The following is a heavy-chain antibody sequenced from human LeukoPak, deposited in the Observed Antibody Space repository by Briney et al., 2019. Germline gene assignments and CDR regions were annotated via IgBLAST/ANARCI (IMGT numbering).Heavy chain of an antibody. V-gene: IGHV4-59*08. CDR2: IYYSGST. D-gene: IGHD6-19*01. Sequence: PSETLSLTCTVSGGSISSYYWSWIRQPPGKGLEWIGYIYYSGSTNYNPSLKSRVTISVDTSKNQFSLKLSSVTAADTAVYYCARLRIAVAGPPYGMDVWGQGTTVTVSS. J-gene: IGHJ6*02. CDR1: GGSISSYY. CDR3: ARLRIAVAGPPYGMDV.